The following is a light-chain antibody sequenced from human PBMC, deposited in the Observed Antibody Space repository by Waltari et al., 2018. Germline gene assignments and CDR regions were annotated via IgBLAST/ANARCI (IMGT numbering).Light chain of an antibody. J-gene: IGLJ2*01. Sequence: QSALTQPASVSGSPGQSITISCSGTGNDVGGYHYVSWYQQHPAKLPKLVIYDVTKRPSGVSNRFSGSKSDNAASLTISGLQPEDEADYYCSSYASSATVIFGGGTKLTVL. V-gene: IGLV2-14*03. CDR3: SSYASSATVI. CDR2: DVT. CDR1: GNDVGGYHY.